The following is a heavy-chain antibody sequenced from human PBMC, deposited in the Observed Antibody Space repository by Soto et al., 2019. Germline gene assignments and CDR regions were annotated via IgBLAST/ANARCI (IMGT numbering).Heavy chain of an antibody. J-gene: IGHJ6*02. CDR2: TYYRSKWYN. V-gene: IGHV6-1*01. CDR3: ARGIVITFGGVIDHYYYYGMDV. D-gene: IGHD3-16*02. CDR1: GDSVSSNSAA. Sequence: PSQTLSLTCAISGDSVSSNSAAWNWIRQSPSRGLEWLGRTYYRSKWYNDYAVSVKSRITINPDTSKNQFSLQLNSVTPEDTAVYYCARGIVITFGGVIDHYYYYGMDVWGQGTTVTVSS.